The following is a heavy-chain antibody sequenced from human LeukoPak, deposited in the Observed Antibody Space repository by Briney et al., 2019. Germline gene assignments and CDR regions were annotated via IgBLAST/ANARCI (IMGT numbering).Heavy chain of an antibody. D-gene: IGHD5-24*01. CDR2: IYYSGST. V-gene: IGHV4-39*01. CDR1: GGSISSSSYY. J-gene: IGHJ3*02. CDR3: ARPNDRYAFDI. Sequence: SETLSLTCTVSGGSISSSSYYWGWIRQPPGKGLEWIGSIYYSGSTYYNPSLKSRVTISVDTSKNQFSLKLSSVTAADTAVYYCARPNDRYAFDIWGQGTMVTVSS.